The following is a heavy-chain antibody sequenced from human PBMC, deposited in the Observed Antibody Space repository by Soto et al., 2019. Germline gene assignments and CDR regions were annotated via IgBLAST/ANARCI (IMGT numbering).Heavy chain of an antibody. CDR1: GFTFSSYW. CDR2: IKQDGSEK. V-gene: IGHV3-7*01. J-gene: IGHJ6*03. D-gene: IGHD3-3*01. CDR3: ARALDDFWSGYTKYYYYYYMDV. Sequence: GGSLRLSCAASGFTFSSYWMSWVRQAPGKGLEWVANIKQDGSEKYYVDSVKGRFTISRDNAKNSLYLQMNSLRAEDTAVYYCARALDDFWSGYTKYYYYYYMDVWGKGTTVTVSS.